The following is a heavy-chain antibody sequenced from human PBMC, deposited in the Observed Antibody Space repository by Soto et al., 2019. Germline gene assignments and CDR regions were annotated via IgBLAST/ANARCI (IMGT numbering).Heavy chain of an antibody. Sequence: TSETLSLTCTVSGGSISSSSYYWGWIRQPPGKGLEWIGSIYYSGSTYYNPSLKSRVTISVDTSKNQFSLKLSSVTAADTAVYYCARHGYDFWSGYRYYYYYYGMDVWSQGTTVTVSS. CDR2: IYYSGST. CDR1: GGSISSSSYY. D-gene: IGHD3-3*01. CDR3: ARHGYDFWSGYRYYYYYYGMDV. V-gene: IGHV4-39*01. J-gene: IGHJ6*02.